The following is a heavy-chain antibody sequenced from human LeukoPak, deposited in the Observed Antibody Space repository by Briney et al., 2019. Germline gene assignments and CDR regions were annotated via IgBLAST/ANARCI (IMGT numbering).Heavy chain of an antibody. CDR1: GFTFGNSW. Sequence: PGGSLRLSCAASGFTFGNSWVHWVRQAPGKGLVWVSGINWNGGSTGYADSVKGRFTISRDNAKNSLYLQMNSLRAEDTALYYCARVATYCSSTSCYDHATFDYWGQGTLVTVSS. CDR3: ARVATYCSSTSCYDHATFDY. J-gene: IGHJ4*02. CDR2: INWNGGST. D-gene: IGHD2-2*01. V-gene: IGHV3-20*04.